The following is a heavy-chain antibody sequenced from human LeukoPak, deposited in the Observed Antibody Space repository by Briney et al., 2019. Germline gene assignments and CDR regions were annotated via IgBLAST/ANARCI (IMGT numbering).Heavy chain of an antibody. CDR1: GGSFSGYY. V-gene: IGHV4-34*01. CDR3: ARETHGVNFDY. Sequence: SETLSLTCAVYGGSFSGYYWSWIRQPPGKGLEWIGEINHSGSTNYNPSLKSRVTISVDTSKNQFSLKLSSVTAEDTAMYYCARETHGVNFDYWGQGTLVTVSS. J-gene: IGHJ4*02. D-gene: IGHD4-17*01. CDR2: INHSGST.